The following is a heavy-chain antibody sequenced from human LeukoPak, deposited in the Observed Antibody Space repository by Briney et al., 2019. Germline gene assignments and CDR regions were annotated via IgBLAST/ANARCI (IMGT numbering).Heavy chain of an antibody. J-gene: IGHJ4*02. V-gene: IGHV4-59*01. CDR1: GGSISSYY. Sequence: PSETLSLTCTVSGGSISSYYWSWIRQPPGKGLEWIGYIYYSGSTNYNPSLKSRVTISVDTSKNQFSLKLSSVTAADTAVYYCARELAGAATGFDYWGQGTLVTVSS. CDR3: ARELAGAATGFDY. D-gene: IGHD1-26*01. CDR2: IYYSGST.